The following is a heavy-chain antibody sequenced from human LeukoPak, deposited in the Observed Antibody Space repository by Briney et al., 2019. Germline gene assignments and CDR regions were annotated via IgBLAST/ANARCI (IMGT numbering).Heavy chain of an antibody. Sequence: GGSLRLSCAASGFTFSDYYMSWIRQAPGKGLEWVSYISSSGSTIYYADSVKGRFTISRDNAKNSLYLQMNSPRAEDTAVYYCARGDFGGYCSSTSCYWADYWGQGTLVTVSS. CDR3: ARGDFGGYCSSTSCYWADY. J-gene: IGHJ4*02. D-gene: IGHD2-2*01. CDR1: GFTFSDYY. V-gene: IGHV3-11*01. CDR2: ISSSGSTI.